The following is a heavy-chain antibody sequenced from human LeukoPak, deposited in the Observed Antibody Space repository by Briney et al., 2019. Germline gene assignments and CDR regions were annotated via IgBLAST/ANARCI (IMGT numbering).Heavy chain of an antibody. J-gene: IGHJ6*02. Sequence: GGSLRLSCGASGFTFSRYSMNWVRQAPGKGLEWVAVISYDGSNKYYADSVKGRFTISRDNSKNTLYLQMNSLRAEDTAVYYCARSGSGGPRSPIGNYYYYGMDVWGQGTTVTVSS. CDR1: GFTFSRYS. D-gene: IGHD3-10*01. CDR2: ISYDGSNK. CDR3: ARSGSGGPRSPIGNYYYYGMDV. V-gene: IGHV3-30*03.